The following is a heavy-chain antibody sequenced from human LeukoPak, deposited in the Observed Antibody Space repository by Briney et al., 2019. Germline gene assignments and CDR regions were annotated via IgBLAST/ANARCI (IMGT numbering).Heavy chain of an antibody. V-gene: IGHV4-31*03. CDR2: IYYSGST. D-gene: IGHD3-9*01. Sequence: SETLFLTCTVSGGSISSGGYYWSWIRQHPGKGLEWIGYIYYSGSTYYNPSLKSRVTISVDTSKNQFSLKLSSVIAADTAVYYCARPRLYYDILTGYYLIDAFDIWGQGTMVTVSS. J-gene: IGHJ3*02. CDR3: ARPRLYYDILTGYYLIDAFDI. CDR1: GGSISSGGYY.